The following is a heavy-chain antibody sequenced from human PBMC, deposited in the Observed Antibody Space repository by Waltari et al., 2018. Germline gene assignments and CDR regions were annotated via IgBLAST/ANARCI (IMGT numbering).Heavy chain of an antibody. J-gene: IGHJ5*02. CDR3: ARAARILITFGGVSAFDP. CDR1: GVSITNTSSY. CDR2: IYYSGSP. V-gene: IGHV4-39*01. Sequence: QVQLQASGPGLVKPSETLSLTCSVSGVSITNTSSYWAWIRQPPGKGLEWIGNIYYSGSPYYNPSLNRRVTMSVDTSKNQFSLNLNSVTAADTAVYYCARAARILITFGGVSAFDPWGQGTLVTVSS. D-gene: IGHD3-16*01.